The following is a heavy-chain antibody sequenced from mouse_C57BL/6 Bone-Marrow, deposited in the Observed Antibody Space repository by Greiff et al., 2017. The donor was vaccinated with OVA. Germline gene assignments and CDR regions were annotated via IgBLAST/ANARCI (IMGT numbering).Heavy chain of an antibody. CDR2: INPYNGGT. J-gene: IGHJ1*03. D-gene: IGHD1-1*01. V-gene: IGHV1-19*01. CDR1: GYTFTDYY. Sequence: EVKLQESGPVLVKPGASVKMSCKASGYTFTDYYMNWVKQSHGKSLEWIGVINPYNGGTSYNQKFKGKATLTVDKSSSTAYIELNSLTSEDSAVYYCARNYLYWYFDVWGTGTTVTVSS. CDR3: ARNYLYWYFDV.